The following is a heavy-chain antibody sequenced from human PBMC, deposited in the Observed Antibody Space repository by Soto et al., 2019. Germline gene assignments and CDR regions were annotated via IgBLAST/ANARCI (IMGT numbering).Heavy chain of an antibody. CDR3: ARVDYDFSYYYYMDV. CDR1: GGSFSGYY. J-gene: IGHJ6*03. Sequence: SETLSLTCAVYGGSFSGYYWSWIRQPPGKGLEWIGEINHSGSTNYNPSLKSRVTISVDTSKNQFSLKLSSVTAADTAVYYCARVDYDFSYYYYMDVWGKGTTVTVS. CDR2: INHSGST. V-gene: IGHV4-34*01. D-gene: IGHD3-3*01.